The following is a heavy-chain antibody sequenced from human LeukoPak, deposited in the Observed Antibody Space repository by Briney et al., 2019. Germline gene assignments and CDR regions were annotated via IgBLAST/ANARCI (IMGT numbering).Heavy chain of an antibody. CDR3: AKGTLTAAATLDS. D-gene: IGHD2-15*01. CDR2: ISDSGGAT. Sequence: GGSLRLSCAASGFTFSTYSMNWVRQTPGKGLVWVSTISDSGGATHYADSVKGRFTISRDNSKNTLYLQMNSLRAEVTAVYYCAKGTLTAAATLDSWGQGTVVTVSS. CDR1: GFTFSTYS. V-gene: IGHV3-23*01. J-gene: IGHJ4*02.